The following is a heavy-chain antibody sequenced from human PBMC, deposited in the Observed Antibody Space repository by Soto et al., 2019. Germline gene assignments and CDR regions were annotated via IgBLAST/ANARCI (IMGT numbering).Heavy chain of an antibody. D-gene: IGHD2-21*01. CDR3: AASCVACGGFNYYGMDV. Sequence: SETLSLTCAVSGGSISSGGYSWSWIRQPPGKGLEWIGYIYHSGSTYYNPSLKSRVTISVDTSKNQFSLKLSSVTAADTAVYYCAASCVACGGFNYYGMDVWGQGTTVPVSS. CDR2: IYHSGST. V-gene: IGHV4-30-2*05. CDR1: GGSISSGGYS. J-gene: IGHJ6*02.